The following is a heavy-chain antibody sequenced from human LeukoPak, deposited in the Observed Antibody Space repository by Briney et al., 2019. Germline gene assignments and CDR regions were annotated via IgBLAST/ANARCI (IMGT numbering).Heavy chain of an antibody. CDR3: ARSTAYGGYLGIDYYFDY. CDR1: GGTFSSYA. CDR2: IIPIFGTA. J-gene: IGHJ4*02. V-gene: IGHV1-69*13. Sequence: ASVKVSCKASGGTFSSYAISWVRQAPGQGLEWMGGIIPIFGTANYAQKFQGRVTITADESTSTAYTELSSLRSEDAAVYYCARSTAYGGYLGIDYYFDYWGQGTLVTVSS. D-gene: IGHD5-12*01.